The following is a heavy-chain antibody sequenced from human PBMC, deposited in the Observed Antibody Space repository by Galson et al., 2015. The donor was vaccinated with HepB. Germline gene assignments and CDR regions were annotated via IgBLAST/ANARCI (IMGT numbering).Heavy chain of an antibody. J-gene: IGHJ3*02. V-gene: IGHV4-59*01. D-gene: IGHD1-26*01. CDR3: ASGPGSGYPIVGVKGGAFDI. CDR1: GGSISSYY. Sequence: ETLSLTCTVSGGSISSYYWSWIRQPPGKGLEWIGYIYYSGSTSYNPSLKSRVTISVDTSKNQFSLKLSSVTAADTAVYYCASGPGSGYPIVGVKGGAFDIWGQGTMVTVSS. CDR2: IYYSGST.